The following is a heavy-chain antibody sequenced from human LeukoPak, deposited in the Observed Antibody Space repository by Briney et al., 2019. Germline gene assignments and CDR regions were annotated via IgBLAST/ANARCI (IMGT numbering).Heavy chain of an antibody. CDR1: GDSVSSNSAA. CDR2: AYYRSKWYS. J-gene: IGHJ1*01. Sequence: SQTLSLTCAISGDSVSSNSAAWNWVRQSPSRGLEWLGRAYYRSKWYSHYSVSVKSRITINPDTSRNQFSLQLNSVTPEDTAVYYCARGPGYFQHWGQGTLVTVSS. V-gene: IGHV6-1*01. CDR3: ARGPGYFQH. D-gene: IGHD2-8*02.